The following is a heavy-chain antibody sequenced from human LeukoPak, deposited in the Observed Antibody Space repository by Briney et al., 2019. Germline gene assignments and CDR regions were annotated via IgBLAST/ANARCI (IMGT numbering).Heavy chain of an antibody. CDR3: ARVIPYGAHYYYYYMDV. V-gene: IGHV1-69*05. CDR2: IIPIFGTA. CDR1: GGTFSSYA. D-gene: IGHD4-17*01. Sequence: VASVKVSCKASGGTFSSYAISWVRQAPGQGLEWMGGIIPIFGTANYAQKFQGRVTITTDESTSTAYMELSSLRSEDTAVYYCARVIPYGAHYYYYYMDVWGKGTTVTVSS. J-gene: IGHJ6*03.